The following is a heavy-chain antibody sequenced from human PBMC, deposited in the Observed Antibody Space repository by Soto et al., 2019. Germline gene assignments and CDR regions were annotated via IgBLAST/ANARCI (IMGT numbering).Heavy chain of an antibody. D-gene: IGHD2-2*01. CDR3: ARLGYCSSTRCYYYGMDV. V-gene: IGHV3-33*01. Sequence: PGGSLRLSCAASGFTFRSYGMHWVRQAPGKGLEWVAVIWYDGSNKYYVDSVKGRFTISRDNSKNTLYLQMNSLRAEDTAVYYCARLGYCSSTRCYYYGMDVWGQGTTVTVSS. J-gene: IGHJ6*02. CDR2: IWYDGSNK. CDR1: GFTFRSYG.